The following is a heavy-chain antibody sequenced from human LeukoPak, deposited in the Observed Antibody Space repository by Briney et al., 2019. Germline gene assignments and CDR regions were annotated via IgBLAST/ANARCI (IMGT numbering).Heavy chain of an antibody. Sequence: ASVKVSCKASGYTFTSYDIKWVRQATGQGLERMGWMNPNSANTCYSHKFHRRFTMTRNTSLSTPYMDLSSLRSEDTAVYYCARGRRSITIFGVVTYYFDYWGQGTLVTVSS. CDR2: MNPNSANT. V-gene: IGHV1-8*01. J-gene: IGHJ4*02. D-gene: IGHD3-3*01. CDR3: ARGRRSITIFGVVTYYFDY. CDR1: GYTFTSYD.